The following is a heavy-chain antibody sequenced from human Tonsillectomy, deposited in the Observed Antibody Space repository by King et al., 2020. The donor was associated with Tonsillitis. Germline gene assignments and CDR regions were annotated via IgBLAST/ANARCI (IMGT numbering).Heavy chain of an antibody. CDR2: INLISGDT. V-gene: IGHV1-2*02. Sequence: VQLVQSGAEVKKPGASVKVSCKASGYTFTDYCIHWVRQAPGQGLEWMGWINLISGDTKYVQKFQGRVTMTGDTSIITTYMELSRLRSDDTAVYYCARGPSVVVTAGALDIWGQGTMVTVSS. CDR1: GYTFTDYC. J-gene: IGHJ3*02. D-gene: IGHD2-21*02. CDR3: ARGPSVVVTAGALDI.